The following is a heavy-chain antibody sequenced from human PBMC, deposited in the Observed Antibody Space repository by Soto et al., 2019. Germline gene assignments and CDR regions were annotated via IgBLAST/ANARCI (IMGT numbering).Heavy chain of an antibody. CDR2: IIPIFGTA. CDR3: ATNPYYDSSGYIDY. Sequence: SVKVSCKASGGTFSSYAISWVRQAPGQGLEWMGGIIPIFGTANYAQKFQGRVTITADGSTSTAYMELSSLRSEDTAVYYCATNPYYDSSGYIDYWGQGTLVTVSS. V-gene: IGHV1-69*13. CDR1: GGTFSSYA. D-gene: IGHD3-22*01. J-gene: IGHJ4*02.